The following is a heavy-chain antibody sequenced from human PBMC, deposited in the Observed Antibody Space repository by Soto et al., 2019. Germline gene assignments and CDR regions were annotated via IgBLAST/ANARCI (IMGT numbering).Heavy chain of an antibody. CDR3: ARDLEDSSSWSNKPVGWFDP. CDR2: IWYDGSNK. V-gene: IGHV3-33*01. D-gene: IGHD6-13*01. CDR1: GFTFSSYG. J-gene: IGHJ5*02. Sequence: GGSLRLSCAASGFTFSSYGMHWVRQAPGKGLEWVAVIWYDGSNKYYADSVKGRFTISRDNSKNTLYLQMNSLRAEDTAVYYCARDLEDSSSWSNKPVGWFDPWGQGTLVTVSS.